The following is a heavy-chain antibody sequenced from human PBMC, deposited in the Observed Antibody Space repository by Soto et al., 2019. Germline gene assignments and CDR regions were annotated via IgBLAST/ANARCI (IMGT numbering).Heavy chain of an antibody. CDR2: MYPGGST. J-gene: IGHJ5*02. CDR3: AASRGAGWFDP. V-gene: IGHV4-4*02. Sequence: QVQLQESGPGLVKPSGTLSLTCAVSGDSISSNNWWSWGRQPLGKGLEWIGEMYPGGSTNYNPSLKSPVAGSLYKFKNQFSLKLTSLSAADTAVYYSAASRGAGWFDPWGQGTLVTVSS. D-gene: IGHD3-10*01. CDR1: GDSISSNNW.